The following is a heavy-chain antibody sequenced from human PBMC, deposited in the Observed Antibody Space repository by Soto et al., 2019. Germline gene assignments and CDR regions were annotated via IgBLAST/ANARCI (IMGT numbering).Heavy chain of an antibody. CDR3: AKDPHLYSNYYYYMDV. CDR2: ISGSGGST. D-gene: IGHD4-4*01. J-gene: IGHJ6*03. CDR1: GFTFSSYA. Sequence: GGSLRLSCAASGFTFSSYAMSWVRQAPGKGLEWVSAISGSGGSTYYADSVKGRFTISRDNSKNTLYLQMNSLRAEDTAVYYCAKDPHLYSNYYYYMDVWGKGTTVTVSS. V-gene: IGHV3-23*01.